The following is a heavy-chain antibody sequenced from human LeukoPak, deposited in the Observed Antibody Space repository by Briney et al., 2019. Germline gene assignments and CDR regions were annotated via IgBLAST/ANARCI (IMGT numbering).Heavy chain of an antibody. Sequence: TGGSLRLSCAASGFTFSSSAMSWVRQAPGKGLEWVGRIKSKTDGGTTDYAAPVKGRFTISRDDSKNTLYLQMNSLKTEDTAVYYCTTDRDPEGATPIGYWGQGTLVTVCS. CDR2: IKSKTDGGTT. D-gene: IGHD1-26*01. CDR1: GFTFSSSA. V-gene: IGHV3-15*01. CDR3: TTDRDPEGATPIGY. J-gene: IGHJ4*02.